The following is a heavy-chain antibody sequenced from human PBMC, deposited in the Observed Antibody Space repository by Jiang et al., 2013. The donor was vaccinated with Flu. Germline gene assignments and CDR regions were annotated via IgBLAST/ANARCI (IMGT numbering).Heavy chain of an antibody. CDR3: GRFTTVTISLTF. CDR2: TYVGGSHI. D-gene: IGHD4-17*01. CDR1: RNSFTNHYW. V-gene: IGHV5-51*01. Sequence: VQLVESGAEVKKSGETLKISCQVARNSFTNHYWIAWVRQMSGEGLEWMGVTYVGGSHIEYGPSFEGQVTISADKSINTAYLQWNSLKASDTAMYYCGRFTTVTISLTFGVQGTLVTVSS. J-gene: IGHJ4*02.